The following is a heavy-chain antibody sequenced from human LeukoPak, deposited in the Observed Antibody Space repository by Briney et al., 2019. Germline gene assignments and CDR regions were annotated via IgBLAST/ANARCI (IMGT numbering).Heavy chain of an antibody. CDR2: ISSSSSYT. Sequence: GGSLRLSCAASGFTFSDYYMSWIRQAPGKGLEWISFISSSSSYTNYADSVKGGFTISRDNTKNSLYLQMNNLRAEDTAVYYCARGGADYVIGYWGQGTLDTVSS. CDR3: ARGGADYVIGY. J-gene: IGHJ4*02. D-gene: IGHD4-17*01. V-gene: IGHV3-11*06. CDR1: GFTFSDYY.